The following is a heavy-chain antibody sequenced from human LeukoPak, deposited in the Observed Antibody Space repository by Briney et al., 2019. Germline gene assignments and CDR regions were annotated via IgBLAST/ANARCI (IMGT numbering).Heavy chain of an antibody. CDR3: ARHRTTETTLDRFDP. CDR2: LYYSGST. J-gene: IGHJ5*02. V-gene: IGHV4-39*01. Sequence: IPSQTLSLTCAVSGGSISSSSYYWGWIRQPPGKGLEWIGSLYYSGSTQYNPSLKSRVTISVDTSKNQFSLKLSSVTAADTAVYYCARHRTTETTLDRFDPRGQGTLVTVSS. D-gene: IGHD4-17*01. CDR1: GGSISSSSYY.